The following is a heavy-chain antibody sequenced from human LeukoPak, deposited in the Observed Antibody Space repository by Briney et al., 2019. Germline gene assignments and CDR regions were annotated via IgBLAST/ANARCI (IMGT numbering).Heavy chain of an antibody. V-gene: IGHV3-7*05. CDR1: GFDFTRFW. CDR2: IKQDGSEK. CDR3: ARDYNIGY. J-gene: IGHJ4*02. D-gene: IGHD2/OR15-2a*01. Sequence: GGSLRLSCAASGFDFTRFWMSWVRQAPGKGLEWVANIKQDGSEKYYVDSVKGRFTISRDNAKNSLYLQMSSLRAEDTAVYYCARDYNIGYWGQGTLVTVSS.